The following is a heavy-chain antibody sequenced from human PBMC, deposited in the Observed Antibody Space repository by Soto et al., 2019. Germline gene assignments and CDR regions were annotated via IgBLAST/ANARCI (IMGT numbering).Heavy chain of an antibody. V-gene: IGHV4-34*01. CDR1: GGSFSGYY. CDR3: ARVDITMVRGVINGYYFDY. J-gene: IGHJ4*02. CDR2: INHSGST. Sequence: ASETMSLTCAVDGGSFSGYYWSWIRQTPGKGLEWIGEINHSGSTNYNPSLKSRVTISVDTSKNQFSLKLSSVTAADTAVYYCARVDITMVRGVINGYYFDYWGQGTLVTVSS. D-gene: IGHD3-10*01.